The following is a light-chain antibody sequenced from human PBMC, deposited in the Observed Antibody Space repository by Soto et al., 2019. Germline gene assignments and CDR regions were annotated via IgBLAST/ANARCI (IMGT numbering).Light chain of an antibody. Sequence: DIQMTQSPSSLSASVGDRVTITCRASQSISSYLNWYQQKPGKAPNLLIYGASSLQSGVPSRFSGSRSGTDFTLTISSLQPEDFATYYCQQSYSAPPTFGQGTKLKIK. V-gene: IGKV1-39*01. CDR3: QQSYSAPPT. J-gene: IGKJ2*01. CDR2: GAS. CDR1: QSISSY.